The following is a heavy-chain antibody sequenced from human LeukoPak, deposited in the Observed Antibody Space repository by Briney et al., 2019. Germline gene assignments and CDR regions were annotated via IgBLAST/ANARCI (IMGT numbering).Heavy chain of an antibody. D-gene: IGHD3-10*01. CDR3: ARHAGITMVRGVKKISWFDP. CDR2: VYYSGST. CDR1: GDFITAYY. Sequence: PSETLSLTCTGSGDFITAYYWSWIRQPPGKGLEWIGYVYYSGSTEYNPSLRSRVTISVDTSKNQFSLKLSSMTAADTAVYYCARHAGITMVRGVKKISWFDPWGQGTLVTVSS. J-gene: IGHJ5*02. V-gene: IGHV4-59*08.